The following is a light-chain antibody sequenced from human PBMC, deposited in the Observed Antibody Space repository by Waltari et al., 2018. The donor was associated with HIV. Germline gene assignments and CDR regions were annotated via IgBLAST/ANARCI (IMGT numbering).Light chain of an antibody. CDR1: SLRSFF. Sequence: SSELTQDPVVSVALGQTINITCQGDSLRSFFANWYQQRPGHAPVLVVYGANRRPSGIPDRFSASNSGNTSSLIISDSQAVDEADYYCHSRDTNSDHYVFGGGTRVIV. J-gene: IGLJ1*01. CDR2: GAN. CDR3: HSRDTNSDHYV. V-gene: IGLV3-19*01.